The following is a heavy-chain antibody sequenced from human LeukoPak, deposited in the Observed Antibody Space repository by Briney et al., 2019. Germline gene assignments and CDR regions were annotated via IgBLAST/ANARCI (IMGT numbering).Heavy chain of an antibody. CDR3: AKDTTVTRGTFDY. D-gene: IGHD4-17*01. Sequence: PGGSLRLSCVASGFTFSTNAMSWVRQAPGKGLEWVSAISGSGGSTYYADSVRGRFTLSRDNSKSTLYLQMNGLRAEDTAIYYCAKDTTVTRGTFDYWDQGTLVTVSS. J-gene: IGHJ4*02. CDR1: GFTFSTNA. CDR2: ISGSGGST. V-gene: IGHV3-23*01.